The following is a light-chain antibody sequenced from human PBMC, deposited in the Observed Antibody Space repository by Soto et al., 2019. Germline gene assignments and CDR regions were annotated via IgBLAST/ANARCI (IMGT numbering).Light chain of an antibody. J-gene: IGKJ5*01. Sequence: IQLTQSPSSLSASVGDRVTITCRASQGVSSFLAWYQVKPGKAPKLLIYAASTLQTGVPSRFSGSGSGTDLTLTSLSPQPEDFATYYYRQLNTSPLTFGEGTRLEIK. CDR3: RQLNTSPLT. CDR2: AAS. V-gene: IGKV1-9*01. CDR1: QGVSSF.